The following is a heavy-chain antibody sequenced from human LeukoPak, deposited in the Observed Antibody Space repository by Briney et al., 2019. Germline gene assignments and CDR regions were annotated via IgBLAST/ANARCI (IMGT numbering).Heavy chain of an antibody. CDR3: GRRAATERGHSYGLDY. D-gene: IGHD5-18*01. J-gene: IGHJ4*02. Sequence: PGGSLRLSCEASGFTFDDYAMHWVRQAPEKGLEWVSLISWDGSFSYYADSLKGRFTISRDNAKNSLYLQMNSLRVEDTAVYYCGRRAATERGHSYGLDYWGQGTLVTVSS. V-gene: IGHV3-43D*03. CDR1: GFTFDDYA. CDR2: ISWDGSFS.